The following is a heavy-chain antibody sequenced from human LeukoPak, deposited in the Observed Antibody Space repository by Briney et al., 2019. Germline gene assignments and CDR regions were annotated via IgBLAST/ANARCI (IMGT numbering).Heavy chain of an antibody. CDR1: GGSISSSSYY. V-gene: IGHV4-39*07. CDR2: IYYSGST. CDR3: ARAYSGYDYFDY. D-gene: IGHD5-12*01. Sequence: SETLSLTCTVSGGSISSSSYYWGWIRQPPGKGLEWIGSIYYSGSTNYNPSLKSRVTISVDTSKNQFSLKLSSVTAADTAVYYCARAYSGYDYFDYWGQGTLVTVSS. J-gene: IGHJ4*02.